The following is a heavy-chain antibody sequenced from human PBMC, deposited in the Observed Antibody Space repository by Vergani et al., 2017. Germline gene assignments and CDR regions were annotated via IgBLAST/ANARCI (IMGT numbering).Heavy chain of an antibody. J-gene: IGHJ3*02. CDR3: ARAVCSGGSCYSAYDAFDI. CDR1: GGSFSGYY. CDR2: INHSGST. D-gene: IGHD2-15*01. Sequence: QVQLQQWGAGLLKPSETLSLTCAVYGGSFSGYYWSWIRQPPGKGLEWIGEINHSGSTNYNPSLKSRVTISVDTSKNQFSLKLSSVTAADTAVYYCARAVCSGGSCYSAYDAFDIWGQGTMVTVSS. V-gene: IGHV4-34*01.